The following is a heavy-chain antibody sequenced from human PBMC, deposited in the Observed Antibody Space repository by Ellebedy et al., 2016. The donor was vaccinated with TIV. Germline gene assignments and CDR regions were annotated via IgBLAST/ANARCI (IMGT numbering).Heavy chain of an antibody. Sequence: GESLKISXAASGFTFSSYAMHWVRQAPGKGLEWVAVISYDGSNKYYADSVKGRFTISRDNSKNTLYLQMNSLRAEDTAVYYCARSYGSESMDYWGQGTLVTVSS. CDR3: ARSYGSESMDY. D-gene: IGHD3-10*01. CDR2: ISYDGSNK. V-gene: IGHV3-30-3*01. CDR1: GFTFSSYA. J-gene: IGHJ4*02.